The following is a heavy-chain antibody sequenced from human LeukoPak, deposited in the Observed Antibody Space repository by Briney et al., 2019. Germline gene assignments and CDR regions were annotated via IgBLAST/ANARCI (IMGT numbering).Heavy chain of an antibody. Sequence: GGSLRLSCAASGFTFSSYGMHWVRQAPGKGLEWVAVIWYDGSNKYYADSVKGRFTISRDNSKNTLYLQMNSLRAEDTAVYYCAREGYCSGGSCYFDYWDQGTLVTVSS. CDR1: GFTFSSYG. CDR2: IWYDGSNK. V-gene: IGHV3-33*01. CDR3: AREGYCSGGSCYFDY. J-gene: IGHJ4*02. D-gene: IGHD2-15*01.